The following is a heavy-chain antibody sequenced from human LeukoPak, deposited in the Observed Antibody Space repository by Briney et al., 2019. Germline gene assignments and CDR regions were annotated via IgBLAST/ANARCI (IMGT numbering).Heavy chain of an antibody. CDR3: ARVPSREVTTDRSYFDY. D-gene: IGHD4-11*01. CDR2: IYYSGST. CDR1: SGSISSYY. Sequence: SETLSLTCTVSSGSISSYYRSWIRQPRGKGLEWIGYIYYSGSTNYNPSLKSRVTISVDTSKNQFSLKLSSVTAADTAVYYCARVPSREVTTDRSYFDYWGQGTLLTVSS. V-gene: IGHV4-59*01. J-gene: IGHJ4*02.